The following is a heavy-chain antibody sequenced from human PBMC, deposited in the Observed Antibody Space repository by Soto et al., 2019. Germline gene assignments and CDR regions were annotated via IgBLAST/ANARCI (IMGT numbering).Heavy chain of an antibody. CDR2: INAGNGKT. Sequence: ASVKVSCKASGYTFTSYAMHWVRQAPGQRLEWMGWINAGNGKTKYSQKFQGRVTITTDASTSTAYMELSSLRSEDTAVYYCAREGTIFGVVIGSGGYYGMDVWGQGTTVTVSS. CDR3: AREGTIFGVVIGSGGYYGMDV. V-gene: IGHV1-3*01. J-gene: IGHJ6*02. D-gene: IGHD3-3*01. CDR1: GYTFTSYA.